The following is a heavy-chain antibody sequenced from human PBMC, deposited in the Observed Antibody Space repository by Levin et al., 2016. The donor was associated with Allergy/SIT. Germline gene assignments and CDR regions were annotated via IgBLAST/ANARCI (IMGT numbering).Heavy chain of an antibody. CDR1: GGTFSSYA. Sequence: ASVKVSCKASGGTFSSYAISWVRQAPGQGLEWMGIINPSGGSTSYAQKFQGRVTMTRDTSTSTVYMELSSLRSEDTAVYYCARDLAGEMATIDWGQGTLVTVSS. D-gene: IGHD5-24*01. CDR3: ARDLAGEMATID. CDR2: INPSGGST. J-gene: IGHJ4*02. V-gene: IGHV1-46*01.